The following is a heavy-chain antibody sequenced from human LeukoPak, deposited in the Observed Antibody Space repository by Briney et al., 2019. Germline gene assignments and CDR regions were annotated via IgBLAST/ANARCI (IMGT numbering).Heavy chain of an antibody. D-gene: IGHD4-17*01. CDR1: GFTFSNAW. J-gene: IGHJ4*02. CDR3: TTENLGYGDYDQGLGY. V-gene: IGHV3-15*01. Sequence: PGGSLRLSCAASGFTFSNAWMSWVRQAPGKGLEWVGRIKSNTDGGTTDYAAPVKGRFTISRDDSKNTLYLQMNSLKTEDTAVYYCTTENLGYGDYDQGLGYWGQGTLVTASS. CDR2: IKSNTDGGTT.